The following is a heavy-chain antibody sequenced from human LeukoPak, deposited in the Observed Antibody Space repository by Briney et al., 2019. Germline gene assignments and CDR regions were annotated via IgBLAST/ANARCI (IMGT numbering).Heavy chain of an antibody. CDR1: GFTFSSYG. V-gene: IGHV3-30*02. D-gene: IGHD3-10*01. CDR2: IRYDGSNK. J-gene: IGHJ4*02. CDR3: ASGFSSGCYYNSY. Sequence: GGSLRLSWAASGFTFSSYGMHWVRQARGKGLEWVAFIRYDGSNKYYADSVKGRFTISRDNSKNTLYLQMNSLRAEDTAVYYCASGFSSGCYYNSYWGQGTLVTVSS.